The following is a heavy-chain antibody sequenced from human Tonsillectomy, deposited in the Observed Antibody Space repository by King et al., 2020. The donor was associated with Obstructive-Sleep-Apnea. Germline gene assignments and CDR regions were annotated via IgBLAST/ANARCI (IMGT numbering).Heavy chain of an antibody. J-gene: IGHJ5*02. CDR2: ISWNSGSI. D-gene: IGHD6-13*01. Sequence: VQLVESGGGLVQPGRSLRLSCAASGFTFDDYAMHWVRQAPGKGLEWVSGISWNSGSIGYADSVKGRFTISRDNAKNSLYLQMNSLRAEDTALYYCAKGARGSSTTWFDPWGQGTLVTVSS. V-gene: IGHV3-9*01. CDR1: GFTFDDYA. CDR3: AKGARGSSTTWFDP.